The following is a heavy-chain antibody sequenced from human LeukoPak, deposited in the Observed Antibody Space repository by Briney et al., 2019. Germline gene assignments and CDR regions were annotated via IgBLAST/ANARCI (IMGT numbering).Heavy chain of an antibody. Sequence: GGSLRLSCAASGFTFSSYGMHWVRQAPGKGLEWVAVISYDGSNKYYADSVKGRFTISRDNSKNTLNLQMNSLRAEDTAVYYCAKDSCSSTSCYRGVDYWGQGTLVTVSS. J-gene: IGHJ4*02. V-gene: IGHV3-30*18. CDR2: ISYDGSNK. CDR1: GFTFSSYG. D-gene: IGHD2-2*01. CDR3: AKDSCSSTSCYRGVDY.